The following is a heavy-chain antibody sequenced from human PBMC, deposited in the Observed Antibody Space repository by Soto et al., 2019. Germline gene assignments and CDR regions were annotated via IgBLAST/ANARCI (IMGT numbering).Heavy chain of an antibody. CDR1: GYSFTSYW. V-gene: IGHV5-51*01. J-gene: IGHJ6*02. CDR2: IYPGDSDT. CDR3: ARLGDSNYKATSDYYYYYRMDV. Sequence: GESLKISCKGSGYSFTSYWIGWVRQMPGKGLEWMGIIYPGDSDTRYSPSFQGQVTISADKSISTAYLQWSSLKASDTAMYYCARLGDSNYKATSDYYYYYRMDVWGQGTTVTVSS. D-gene: IGHD4-4*01.